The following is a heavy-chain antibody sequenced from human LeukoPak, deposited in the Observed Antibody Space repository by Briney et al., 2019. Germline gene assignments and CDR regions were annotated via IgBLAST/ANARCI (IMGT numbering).Heavy chain of an antibody. V-gene: IGHV3-30*18. CDR3: AKNGDRGAYCSGGTCYPYYYYYMDV. CDR1: GFTFSSYG. J-gene: IGHJ6*03. D-gene: IGHD2-15*01. Sequence: GGSLRLSCAASGFTFSSYGMHWVRQAPGKGLEWVAVISYDGSNKYYADSVKGRFTISRDNSKNTLYLQMNSLRAEDTAIYYCAKNGDRGAYCSGGTCYPYYYYYMDVWGKGTTVTISS. CDR2: ISYDGSNK.